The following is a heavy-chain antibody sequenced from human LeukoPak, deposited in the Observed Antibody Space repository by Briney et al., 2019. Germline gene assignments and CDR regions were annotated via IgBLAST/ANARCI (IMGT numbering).Heavy chain of an antibody. CDR2: INHGGST. CDR3: ARRKALLLWFGESPYYFDY. Sequence: PSETLSLTCAVYGGSFSGYYWSWIRQPPGKGLEWIGEINHGGSTNYNPSLKSRVTISVGTSKNQFSLKLSSVTAADTAVYYCARRKALLLWFGESPYYFDYWGQGALVTVSS. V-gene: IGHV4-34*01. CDR1: GGSFSGYY. D-gene: IGHD3-10*01. J-gene: IGHJ4*02.